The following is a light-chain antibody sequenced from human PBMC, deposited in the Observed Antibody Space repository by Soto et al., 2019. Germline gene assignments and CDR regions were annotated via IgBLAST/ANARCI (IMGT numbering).Light chain of an antibody. CDR2: EVS. Sequence: QAVVTQPASVSGSPGQAITISCTGTSSDVGGYNYVSWYQHHPGKAPKLMIYEVSNRPSGVSNRFSGSKSGTTASLTISGLQAEDEADYYCSSYTTSATYVFGTGTKLTVL. CDR1: SSDVGGYNY. CDR3: SSYTTSATYV. V-gene: IGLV2-14*01. J-gene: IGLJ1*01.